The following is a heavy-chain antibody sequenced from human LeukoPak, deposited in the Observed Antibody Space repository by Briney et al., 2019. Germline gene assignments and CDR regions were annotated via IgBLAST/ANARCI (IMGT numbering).Heavy chain of an antibody. J-gene: IGHJ4*02. CDR3: ASVTADYGGLPIDY. CDR2: IYHSGST. CDR1: GVSFSGYY. Sequence: SETLSLTCAVYGVSFSGYYWSWIRQPPRKGLEWIGEIYHSGSTNYNPSLKSRVTISVDKSKNQFSLKLSSVTAADTAVYYCASVTADYGGLPIDYWGQGTLVTVSS. V-gene: IGHV4-34*01. D-gene: IGHD4-23*01.